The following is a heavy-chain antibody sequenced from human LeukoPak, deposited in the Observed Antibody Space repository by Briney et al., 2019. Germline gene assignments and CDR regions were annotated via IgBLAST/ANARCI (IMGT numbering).Heavy chain of an antibody. Sequence: GGSLRLSCAAAAFTFSHYGMHWVRQAPRKGLEWVAVIWNDGTNKYYGGSVKGRFTLSRDNSKNTLYLQMNSLRAEDMAVYYCGRSQGKTGDVVDHWGQGTLVTVSS. CDR2: IWNDGTNK. J-gene: IGHJ1*01. D-gene: IGHD7-27*01. CDR3: GRSQGKTGDVVDH. CDR1: AFTFSHYG. V-gene: IGHV3-33*01.